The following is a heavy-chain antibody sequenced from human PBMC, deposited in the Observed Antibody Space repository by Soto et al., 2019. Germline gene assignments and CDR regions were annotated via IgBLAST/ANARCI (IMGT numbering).Heavy chain of an antibody. J-gene: IGHJ4*02. D-gene: IGHD3-22*01. CDR3: ARIRGTYDSSGFDY. CDR2: IYYSGST. Sequence: PSETLSLTCTVSGGSISSYYWSWIRQPPGKGLEWIGYIYYSGSTNYNPSLKSRVTISVDTSKNQFSLKLSSVTAADTAVYYCARIRGTYDSSGFDYWGQGTLVTVSS. V-gene: IGHV4-59*01. CDR1: GGSISSYY.